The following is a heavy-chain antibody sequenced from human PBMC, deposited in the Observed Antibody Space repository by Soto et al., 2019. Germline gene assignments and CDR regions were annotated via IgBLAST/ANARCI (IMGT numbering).Heavy chain of an antibody. CDR1: GLTGTGKTY. CDR2: VYDTDGT. J-gene: IGHJ3*02. CDR3: ASWRLKTHSYDI. V-gene: IGHV3-53*01. Sequence: PGGSRRLSWAAFGLTGTGKTYMAWVRQTPRTGLARVSRVYDTDGTYSADSVTGRFTSSRDSSKTIVYLQMNSLRPDHTAVYYCASWRLKTHSYDIWGLGTTVTVSS. D-gene: IGHD2-8*01.